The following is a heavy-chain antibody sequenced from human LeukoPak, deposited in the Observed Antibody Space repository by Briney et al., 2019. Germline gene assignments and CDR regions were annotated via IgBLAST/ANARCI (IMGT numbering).Heavy chain of an antibody. CDR3: TTDLNQRLKWFGNPLDH. J-gene: IGHJ4*02. Sequence: PGGSLRLSCVASGFSFTYAWMSWVRQVPGKGLQWVGHIRSETDGATTDYAAAVQGRFTISRDDSKKMLYLEMNSLKTEDTGLYYCTTDLNQRLKWFGNPLDHWGQGTPVTVSS. V-gene: IGHV3-15*01. D-gene: IGHD3-10*01. CDR1: GFSFTYAW. CDR2: IRSETDGATT.